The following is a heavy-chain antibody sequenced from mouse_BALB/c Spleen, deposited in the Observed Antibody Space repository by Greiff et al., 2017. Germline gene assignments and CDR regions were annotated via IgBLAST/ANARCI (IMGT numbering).Heavy chain of an antibody. Sequence: VQLVESGPGLVAPSQSLSITCTVSGFSLTSYGVHWVRQPPGKGLEWLGVIWAGGSTNYNSALMSRLSISKDNSKSQVFLKMNRLQTDDTAMYYCARDGGVYNYGFAYWGQGTLVTVSA. V-gene: IGHV2-9*02. CDR1: GFSLTSYG. J-gene: IGHJ3*01. D-gene: IGHD2-12*01. CDR2: IWAGGST. CDR3: ARDGGVYNYGFAY.